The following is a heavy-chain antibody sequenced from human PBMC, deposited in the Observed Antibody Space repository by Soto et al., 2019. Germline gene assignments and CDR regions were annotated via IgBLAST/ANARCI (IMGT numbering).Heavy chain of an antibody. CDR3: AKTQTFNGYYGGFDA. J-gene: IGHJ4*02. V-gene: IGHV3-23*01. Sequence: GGSLRLSCAATGFSFTGYALTWVRQAPGKGLEWLSAVSGGGASTYYADSVRGRFSISRDVSGNMIYLQLNRLTAGDTATYYCAKTQTFNGYYGGFDAWGQGTRVTVSS. CDR2: VSGGGAST. D-gene: IGHD3-3*01. CDR1: GFSFTGYA.